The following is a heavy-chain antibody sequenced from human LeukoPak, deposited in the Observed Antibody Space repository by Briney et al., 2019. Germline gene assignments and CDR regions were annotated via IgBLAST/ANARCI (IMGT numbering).Heavy chain of an antibody. D-gene: IGHD3-16*02. J-gene: IGHJ4*02. V-gene: IGHV3-66*01. Sequence: GGSLRLSCAASGFTVSSNYMSWVRQAPGKGLEWVSVIYSGSSTYYADSVKGRFTISRDNSKNTLYLQMNSLRAEDTAVYYCARGAVGYDYVWGSYRYFDYWGQGTLVTVSS. CDR1: GFTVSSNY. CDR2: IYSGSST. CDR3: ARGAVGYDYVWGSYRYFDY.